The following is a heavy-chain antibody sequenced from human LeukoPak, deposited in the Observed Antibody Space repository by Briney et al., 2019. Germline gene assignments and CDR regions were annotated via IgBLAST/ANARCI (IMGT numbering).Heavy chain of an antibody. Sequence: ASVKVSCKASGYIFTNHYMHWVRQAPGQGLEWMGWINPNSGGTYYAQKFQGRVTMTSDTSISTAYMELSRLRSDNTAVYYCARDLYGGTSATFDYWGQGTLVTVSS. J-gene: IGHJ4*02. CDR2: INPNSGGT. D-gene: IGHD4-23*01. CDR3: ARDLYGGTSATFDY. V-gene: IGHV1-2*02. CDR1: GYIFTNHY.